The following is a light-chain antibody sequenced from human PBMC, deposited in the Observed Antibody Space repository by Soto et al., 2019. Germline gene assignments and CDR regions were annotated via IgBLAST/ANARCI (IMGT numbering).Light chain of an antibody. CDR2: KAS. CDR3: QHYNSYSEA. CDR1: QTISSW. J-gene: IGKJ5*01. V-gene: IGKV1-5*03. Sequence: DIQMTQSPSTLSGSVGDRGTITCRASQTISSWLAWYQQKPGKAPKLLIYKASTLQSGVPSRFSGSGSGTEFTLTISSLQPDDFATYYCQHYNSYSEAFGQGTRL.